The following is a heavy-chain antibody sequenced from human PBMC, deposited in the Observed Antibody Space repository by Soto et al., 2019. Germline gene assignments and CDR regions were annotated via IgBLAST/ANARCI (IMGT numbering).Heavy chain of an antibody. CDR2: IYYSGST. Sequence: SETLSLTCTVSGGSISSGGYYWSWIRQHPGKGLEWIGYIYYSGSTYYNPSLKSRITISVDTSKNQFALKLSSVTAADTAVYYCARDSYYYDGSGYPRRGWLDPWGQGTLVTVSS. J-gene: IGHJ5*02. CDR3: ARDSYYYDGSGYPRRGWLDP. D-gene: IGHD3-22*01. V-gene: IGHV4-31*03. CDR1: GGSISSGGYY.